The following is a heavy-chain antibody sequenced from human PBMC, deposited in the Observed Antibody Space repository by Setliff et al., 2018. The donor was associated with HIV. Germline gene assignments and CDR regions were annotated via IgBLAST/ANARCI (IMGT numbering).Heavy chain of an antibody. J-gene: IGHJ4*02. V-gene: IGHV4-61*09. CDR2: IYTSGSP. Sequence: PSETLSLTCSVSGGSVNSGNYHWAWIRQPAGKGLEWIGHIYTSGSPHYNPSLRSRLTMSIDTSSGQFSLRLTSVTAADAAVYYCARQVSIPGVAVTPLDYWGQGSQVTVSS. D-gene: IGHD3-3*01. CDR1: GGSVNSGNYH. CDR3: ARQVSIPGVAVTPLDY.